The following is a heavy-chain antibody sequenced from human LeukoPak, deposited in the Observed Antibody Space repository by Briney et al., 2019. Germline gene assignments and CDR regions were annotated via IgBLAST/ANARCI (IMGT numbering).Heavy chain of an antibody. CDR2: LDPEDGET. V-gene: IGHV1-24*01. CDR1: GYTLTELS. Sequence: ASVKVSCKVSGYTLTELSMHWVRQAPGKGLEWMGGLDPEDGETIYAQKFQGRVTMTEDTSTDTAYMELSSLRSEDTAVYYCATAPGVVVPAAIDDAFDIWGQGTMVTVSS. D-gene: IGHD2-2*01. J-gene: IGHJ3*02. CDR3: ATAPGVVVPAAIDDAFDI.